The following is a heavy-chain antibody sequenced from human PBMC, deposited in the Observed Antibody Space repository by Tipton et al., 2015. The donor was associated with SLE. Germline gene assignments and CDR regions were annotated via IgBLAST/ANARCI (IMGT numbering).Heavy chain of an antibody. CDR3: ARGYSSSWGSFYYGMDV. J-gene: IGHJ6*02. Sequence: TLSLTCTVSGGSIGSHYWSWIRQPPGKGLEWIGEINHSGSTNYNPSLKSRVTISVDTSKNQFSLKLSSVTAADTAVYYCARGYSSSWGSFYYGMDVWGQGTTVTVSS. CDR2: INHSGST. CDR1: GGSIGSHY. V-gene: IGHV4-34*01. D-gene: IGHD6-13*01.